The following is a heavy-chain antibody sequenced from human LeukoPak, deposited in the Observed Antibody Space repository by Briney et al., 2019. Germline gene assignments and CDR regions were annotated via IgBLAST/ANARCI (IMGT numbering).Heavy chain of an antibody. CDR1: GFTFSSYA. CDR2: ISYDGSNK. D-gene: IGHD2-2*01. J-gene: IGHJ4*02. Sequence: GGSLRLSCAASGFTFSSYAMHWVRQAPGKGLEWVAVISYDGSNKYYADSVKGRFTISRDNSKNTLYLQMNSLRAEDTAVYYCARDHVVVPAAMAGGGWRSYYFDYWGQGPLVTVSS. V-gene: IGHV3-30-3*01. CDR3: ARDHVVVPAAMAGGGWRSYYFDY.